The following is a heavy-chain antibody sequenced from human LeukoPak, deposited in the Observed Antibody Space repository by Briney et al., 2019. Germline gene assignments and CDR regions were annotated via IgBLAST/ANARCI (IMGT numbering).Heavy chain of an antibody. CDR2: IYPGDSDT. D-gene: IGHD3-3*01. Sequence: GESLQISCKGSGYGFTSYWIGWVRQLPGKGLEWMGIIYPGDSDTRYSPSFQGQVTISADKSISTAYPQWSSLKASDTAMYYCARHSSLYYDFWSGYYRANAGYYYYMDVWGKGTTVTVSS. CDR1: GYGFTSYW. V-gene: IGHV5-51*01. J-gene: IGHJ6*03. CDR3: ARHSSLYYDFWSGYYRANAGYYYYMDV.